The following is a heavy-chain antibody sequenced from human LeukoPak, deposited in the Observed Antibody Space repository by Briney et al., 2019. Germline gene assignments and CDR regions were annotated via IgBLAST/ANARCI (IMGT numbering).Heavy chain of an antibody. V-gene: IGHV3-7*01. CDR3: AREAAGTFPFDY. CDR1: GFTLSSYW. J-gene: IGHJ4*02. Sequence: GGSLRLSCAASGFTLSSYWMSWVRQAPGKGLEWVANIKQDGSEKYYVDSVKGRFTISRDNAKNSLYLQMNSLRAEDTAVYYCAREAAGTFPFDYWGQGTLVTVSS. CDR2: IKQDGSEK. D-gene: IGHD6-13*01.